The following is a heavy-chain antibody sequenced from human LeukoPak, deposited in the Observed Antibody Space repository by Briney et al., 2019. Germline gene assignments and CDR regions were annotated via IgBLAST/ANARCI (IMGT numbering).Heavy chain of an antibody. CDR2: ISSNGGST. Sequence: PGGSLRLSCAASGFTFSSYAMHWVRQAPGKGLEYVSAISSNGGSTYYANSVKGRFTISRDNSKNTLYLQMGSLRAEDMAVYYCARGGYDFWSGYYAYFDYWGQGTLVTVSS. V-gene: IGHV3-64*01. CDR3: ARGGYDFWSGYYAYFDY. D-gene: IGHD3-3*01. CDR1: GFTFSSYA. J-gene: IGHJ4*02.